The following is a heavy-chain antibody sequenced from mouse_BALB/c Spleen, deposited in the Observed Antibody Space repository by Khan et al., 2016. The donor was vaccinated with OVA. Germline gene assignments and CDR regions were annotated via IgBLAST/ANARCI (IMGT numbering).Heavy chain of an antibody. D-gene: IGHD3-1*01. CDR2: IYPGNIDT. V-gene: IGHV1-5*01. CDR3: SRWGYWFAY. J-gene: IGHJ3*01. Sequence: VQLKQSGTVLARPGASVEMSCKASGYIFTSYWIHWVKQRPGQGLEWLGAIYPGNIDTHYNQRFKGKAKLTAVTSTSTAYMELSSLTNEDSAVYYCSRWGYWFAYWGQGTLVTVSA. CDR1: GYIFTSYW.